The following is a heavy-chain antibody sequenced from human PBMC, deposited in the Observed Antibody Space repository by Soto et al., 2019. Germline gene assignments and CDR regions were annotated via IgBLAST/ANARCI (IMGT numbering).Heavy chain of an antibody. CDR1: GYTFTNYG. J-gene: IGHJ4*02. D-gene: IGHD3-10*01. CDR3: ARDYYGSRSPRSPFFY. V-gene: IGHV1-18*01. CDR2: ISGHNGNT. Sequence: GASVKVSCKASGYTFTNYGISWVRQAPGQGLEWMGWISGHNGNTNYAQKVQGRVSMTTDTSTSTAYMELRSLRSDDTAVYYCARDYYGSRSPRSPFFYWGQGTLVTVSS.